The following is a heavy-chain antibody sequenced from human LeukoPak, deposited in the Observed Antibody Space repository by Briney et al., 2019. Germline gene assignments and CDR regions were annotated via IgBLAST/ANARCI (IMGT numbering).Heavy chain of an antibody. Sequence: PGGSLRLSCAASEFTFSSYEMNWVRQAPGKGLEGVSYISSSGSTKYYADSVKGRFTIFRDNAKNSLYLQMNSLRAEDTAVYYCAELGITMIGGVWGKGTTVTISS. V-gene: IGHV3-48*03. D-gene: IGHD3-10*02. CDR2: ISSSGSTK. CDR3: AELGITMIGGV. J-gene: IGHJ6*04. CDR1: EFTFSSYE.